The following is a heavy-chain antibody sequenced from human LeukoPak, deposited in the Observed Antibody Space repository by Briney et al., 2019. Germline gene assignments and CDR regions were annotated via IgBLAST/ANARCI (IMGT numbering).Heavy chain of an antibody. CDR2: IYYSGST. D-gene: IGHD3-22*01. J-gene: IGHJ4*02. CDR3: ARRLTFYYDL. Sequence: SETLSLTCTVSGGSISNYYWGWIRQPPGRGLEWIGYIYYSGSTNYNPSLKSRVTISLDTSKKHFSLKLGSVTAADTAVYYCARRLTFYYDLWGQGTLVTVSS. V-gene: IGHV4-59*08. CDR1: GGSISNYY.